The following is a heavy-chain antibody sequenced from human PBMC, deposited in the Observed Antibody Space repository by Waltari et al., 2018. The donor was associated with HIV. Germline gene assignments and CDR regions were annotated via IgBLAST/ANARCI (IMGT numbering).Heavy chain of an antibody. Sequence: EVQLVQSGAEVKKPGESLKISCQTSGYSFANSRIGWVRQKPGKGLEWMGIIYPGDSDIRYSPSFQGQVTISADKSMNTAYLQWSSLKASDTAIYYCARQHGLSGYGSSYYFFDAWGQGTLVTVSS. CDR3: ARQHGLSGYGSSYYFFDA. J-gene: IGHJ4*02. V-gene: IGHV5-51*01. D-gene: IGHD6-13*01. CDR2: IYPGDSDI. CDR1: GYSFANSR.